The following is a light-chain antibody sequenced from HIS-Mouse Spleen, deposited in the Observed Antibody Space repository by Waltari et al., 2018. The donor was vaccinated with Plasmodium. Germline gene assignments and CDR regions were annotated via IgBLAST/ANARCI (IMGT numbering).Light chain of an antibody. CDR1: QSISSY. CDR2: AAS. V-gene: IGKV1-39*01. CDR3: QQSYSTRP. Sequence: DIQLTQSPSSLSASVGDRVTITCRASQSISSYLNWYQQKPGKAPKLLIYAASSLQSGVPSRFSGSGSGTDFTLTISSLQPEEFATYYCQQSYSTRPFGQGTKVEIK. J-gene: IGKJ1*01.